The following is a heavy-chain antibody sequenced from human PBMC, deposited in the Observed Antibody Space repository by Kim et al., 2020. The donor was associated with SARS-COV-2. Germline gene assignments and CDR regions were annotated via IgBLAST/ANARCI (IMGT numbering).Heavy chain of an antibody. J-gene: IGHJ4*02. Sequence: ASVKVSCKASGYTFTGYYMHWVRQAPGQGLEWMGWINPNSGGTNYAQKFQGRATMTRDTSISTAYMELSRRRSDDTAVYYCAREEGYSIPEDYWGQGTLVTVSS. CDR1: GYTFTGYY. CDR3: AREEGYSIPEDY. CDR2: INPNSGGT. V-gene: IGHV1-2*02. D-gene: IGHD6-13*01.